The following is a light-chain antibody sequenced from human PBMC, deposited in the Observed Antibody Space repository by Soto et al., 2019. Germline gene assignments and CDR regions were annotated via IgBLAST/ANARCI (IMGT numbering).Light chain of an antibody. CDR1: QSVSSY. CDR2: DAS. J-gene: IGKJ1*01. CDR3: QQRSNWPPT. Sequence: EILLTQSPATLSLSPGERATLSCRASQSVSSYLAWYQQKPGQAPRLLIYDASKRVTGIPARFSGSGSGADFTLTISSLEPEDFAVYYCQQRSNWPPTFGQGTKVEVK. V-gene: IGKV3-11*01.